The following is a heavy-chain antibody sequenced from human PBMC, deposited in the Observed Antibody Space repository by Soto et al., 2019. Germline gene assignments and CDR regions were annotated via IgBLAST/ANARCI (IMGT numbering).Heavy chain of an antibody. CDR2: IYYSGST. V-gene: IGHV4-39*01. D-gene: IGHD5-12*01. Sequence: SETLSLTCTVSGGSISSSSYYWGWIRQPPGKGLEWIGSIYYSGSTYYNPSLKSRVTISVDTSKNQFSLKLSSVTAADTAVYYCASLNIVATSIFDYWGQGTLVTVSS. CDR1: GGSISSSSYY. CDR3: ASLNIVATSIFDY. J-gene: IGHJ4*02.